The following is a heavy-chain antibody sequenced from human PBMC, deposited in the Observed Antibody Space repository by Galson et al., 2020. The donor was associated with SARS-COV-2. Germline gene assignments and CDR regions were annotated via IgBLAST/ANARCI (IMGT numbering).Heavy chain of an antibody. V-gene: IGHV5-51*01. CDR2: IYPGDSDT. CDR1: GYRFTNYW. J-gene: IGHJ5*02. Sequence: GESLKISCKGSGYRFTNYWIAWVRQMPGKGLEYMGIIYPGDSDTRYSPSFQGQVTIPADKSINTAYLQWSSLKASDTAMYYCARTWVEGDLPRGFDPWGQGTLVTVSS. CDR3: ARTWVEGDLPRGFDP. D-gene: IGHD3-10*01.